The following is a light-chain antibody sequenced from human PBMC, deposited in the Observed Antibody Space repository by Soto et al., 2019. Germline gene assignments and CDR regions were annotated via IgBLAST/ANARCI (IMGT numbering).Light chain of an antibody. CDR3: SSYAGSRNLV. Sequence: QSALTQPPSASGSPGQSVTISCTGTSSDVGGYNSVSWYQQHPGKAPKLMIYEVNQRPSGVPDRFAAYKSDNSASLTVSGLQDEEEDDYYASSYAGSRNLVFGGGTKLTVL. CDR2: EVN. V-gene: IGLV2-8*01. J-gene: IGLJ3*02. CDR1: SSDVGGYNS.